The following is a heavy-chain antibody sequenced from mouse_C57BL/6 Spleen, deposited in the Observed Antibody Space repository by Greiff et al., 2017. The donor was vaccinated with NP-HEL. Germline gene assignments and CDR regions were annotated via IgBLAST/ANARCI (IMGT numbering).Heavy chain of an antibody. CDR2: FHPYNDDT. Sequence: VQLVESGAELVKPGASVKMSCKASGYTFTTYPIEWMKQNHGKSLEWIGNFHPYNDDTKYNEKFKGKATLTVEKSSSTVYLELSRLTSDDSAVYYCARGHYGSSLYWYFDVWGTGTTVTVSS. CDR1: GYTFTTYP. CDR3: ARGHYGSSLYWYFDV. D-gene: IGHD1-1*01. J-gene: IGHJ1*03. V-gene: IGHV1-47*01.